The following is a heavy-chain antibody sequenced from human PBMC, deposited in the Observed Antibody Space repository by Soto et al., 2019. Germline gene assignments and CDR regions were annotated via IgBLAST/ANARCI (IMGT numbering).Heavy chain of an antibody. V-gene: IGHV1-69*12. CDR2: IIPIFHTT. CDR3: ATLTVKPTRGGSVGDY. CDR1: GGTFSTYA. J-gene: IGHJ4*02. D-gene: IGHD1-26*01. Sequence: QVQLVQSGAEVKKPGSSVKVSCRASGGTFSTYAISWVRQAPGQGLELMGVIIPIFHTTHYAQKIQGRVTITADESTSTALMELNSLTSEDTAVYYCATLTVKPTRGGSVGDYWGQGTRVTVPS.